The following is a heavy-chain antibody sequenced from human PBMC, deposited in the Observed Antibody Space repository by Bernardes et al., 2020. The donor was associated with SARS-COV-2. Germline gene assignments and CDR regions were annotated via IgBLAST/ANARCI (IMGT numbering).Heavy chain of an antibody. Sequence: GGSLRLSCAASGFTFSSYGMHWVRQAPGKGLEWVAVIWYDGSNKYYADSVKGRFTISRDNSKNTLYLQMNSLRAEDTAVYYCARGPLAAAGPFDYWGQGTLVTVSS. D-gene: IGHD6-13*01. CDR2: IWYDGSNK. CDR1: GFTFSSYG. V-gene: IGHV3-33*08. J-gene: IGHJ4*02. CDR3: ARGPLAAAGPFDY.